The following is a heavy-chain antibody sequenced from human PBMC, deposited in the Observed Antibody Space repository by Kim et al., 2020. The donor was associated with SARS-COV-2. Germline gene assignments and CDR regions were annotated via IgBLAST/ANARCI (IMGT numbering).Heavy chain of an antibody. CDR3: AKDPRDGYGHFDL. V-gene: IGHV3-53*01. CDR2: IYENANRVGSE. J-gene: IGHJ4*02. CDR1: GFSVSTAH. Sequence: GGSLRLSCAASGFSVSTAHMTWVRRPPGKGLEGVQIIYENANRVGSEQYGNSVKGRFTISRDISKNTLYLQLNGLRVEDTAVYYCAKDPRDGYGHFDLWGRGTLVTVSS. D-gene: IGHD5-18*01.